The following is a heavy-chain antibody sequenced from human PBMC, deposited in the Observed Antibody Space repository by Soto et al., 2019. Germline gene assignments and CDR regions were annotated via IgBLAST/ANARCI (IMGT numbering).Heavy chain of an antibody. CDR2: IFSNDEK. Sequence: QVTLKESGPVLVKPTEPLTLTCTVSGFSLSNARMGVSWIRQPPVKALEWLAHIFSNDEKSYSTSLKSRLTISKDTSKSQVVLTMTNMDPVDTATYYCARMGSGYYYAFDYWGQGTLVTVSS. CDR3: ARMGSGYYYAFDY. D-gene: IGHD3-22*01. CDR1: GFSLSNARMG. J-gene: IGHJ4*02. V-gene: IGHV2-26*01.